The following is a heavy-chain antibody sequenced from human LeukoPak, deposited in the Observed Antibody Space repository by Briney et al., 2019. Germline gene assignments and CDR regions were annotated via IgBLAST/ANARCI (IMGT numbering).Heavy chain of an antibody. CDR3: ARTNPNFDY. Sequence: PSETLSLTCTVSGGSISSYYWSWIRQPPGKGLEWIGYIYYSGSTNYNPSLKSRVTISVDTSKNQFSLKLSSVTAADTAVYYCARTNPNFDYWGQGTLVTVSS. CDR1: GGSISSYY. J-gene: IGHJ4*02. CDR2: IYYSGST. V-gene: IGHV4-59*08.